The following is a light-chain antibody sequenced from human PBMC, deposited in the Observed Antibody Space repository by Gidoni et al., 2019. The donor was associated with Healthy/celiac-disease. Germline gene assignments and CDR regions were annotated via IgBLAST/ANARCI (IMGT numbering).Light chain of an antibody. V-gene: IGKV3-11*01. CDR3: QQRSNWPPEIT. J-gene: IGKJ5*01. Sequence: ELVLTQSPATLSLSPGERATLACRASQSVSSYLAWYQQKPGQAPRLLIYDASNRATGIPARLSGSGSGTDFTLTIRSLEPEDFAVYYCQQRSNWPPEITFGQGTRLEIK. CDR1: QSVSSY. CDR2: DAS.